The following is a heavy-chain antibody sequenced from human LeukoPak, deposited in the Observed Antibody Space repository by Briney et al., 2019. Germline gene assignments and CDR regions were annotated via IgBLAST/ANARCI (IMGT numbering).Heavy chain of an antibody. V-gene: IGHV4-31*03. CDR2: IYYSGYT. D-gene: IGHD3-10*01. CDR3: ARSWFGELSHFNY. CDR1: GGSITSGGYY. Sequence: PSETLSLTCTVSGGSITSGGYYWSWVRQHPGKGLEWIGHIYYSGYTCYNPSLKSRVTMSVDTSKNQFSLKLSSVTAADTAVYYCARSWFGELSHFNYWGQGTLVRVSS. J-gene: IGHJ4*02.